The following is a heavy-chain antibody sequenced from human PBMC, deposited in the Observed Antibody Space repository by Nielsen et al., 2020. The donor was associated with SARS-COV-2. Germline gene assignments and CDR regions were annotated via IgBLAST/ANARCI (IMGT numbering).Heavy chain of an antibody. CDR2: ISSSSSYT. CDR1: GFTFSDYY. Sequence: GGFLRLSCAASGFTFSDYYMSWIRQAPGKGLEWVSYISSSSSYTNYADSVKGRFTISRDNAKNSLYLQMNSLRAEDTAVYYCARDCSSTSCQMYYYGMDVWGQGTTVTVSS. CDR3: ARDCSSTSCQMYYYGMDV. J-gene: IGHJ6*02. V-gene: IGHV3-11*05. D-gene: IGHD2-2*01.